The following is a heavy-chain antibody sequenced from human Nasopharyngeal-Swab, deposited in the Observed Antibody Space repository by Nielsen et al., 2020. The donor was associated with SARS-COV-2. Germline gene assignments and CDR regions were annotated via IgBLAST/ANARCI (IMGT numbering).Heavy chain of an antibody. J-gene: IGHJ4*02. D-gene: IGHD6-19*01. CDR3: ARDRPLGYSSGWYRFDY. Sequence: GESLKISCAASGFTFSSYEMNWVRQAPGKGLEWVSYISSSGSTIYHADSVKGRFTISRDNAKNSLYLRMNSLRAEDTAVYYCARDRPLGYSSGWYRFDYWGQGTLVTVSS. V-gene: IGHV3-48*03. CDR2: ISSSGSTI. CDR1: GFTFSSYE.